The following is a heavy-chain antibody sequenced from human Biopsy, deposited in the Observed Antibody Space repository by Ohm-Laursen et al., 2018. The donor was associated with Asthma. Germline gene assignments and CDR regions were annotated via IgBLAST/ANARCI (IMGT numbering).Heavy chain of an antibody. CDR1: GGSISSGGYS. J-gene: IGHJ4*02. D-gene: IGHD5-24*01. CDR2: IYHRGST. V-gene: IGHV4-30-2*01. Sequence: TLSLTCSVSGGSISSGGYSWSWIRQPPGRGLEWIGYIYHRGSTYYNPSLKSRVTISVDRSKNQFFLKLSSVTAADTAVYYCARVKDGYNFDYWGQGTLVTVSS. CDR3: ARVKDGYNFDY.